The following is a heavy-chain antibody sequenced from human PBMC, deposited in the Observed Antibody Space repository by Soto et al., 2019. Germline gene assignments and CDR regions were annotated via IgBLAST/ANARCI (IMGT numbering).Heavy chain of an antibody. J-gene: IGHJ4*02. CDR2: INSDGSST. CDR3: VGTRYGWDFDY. Sequence: EVQLVESGGGLVQPGGSLRLSCAASGFTFSSYWMHWVRQSPGKGLVWVSRINSDGSSTSYADSVKGRFTISRDNAKNTLYLQMNSLRAEDTAVYYCVGTRYGWDFDYWGQGTLVTVSS. D-gene: IGHD1-7*01. V-gene: IGHV3-74*01. CDR1: GFTFSSYW.